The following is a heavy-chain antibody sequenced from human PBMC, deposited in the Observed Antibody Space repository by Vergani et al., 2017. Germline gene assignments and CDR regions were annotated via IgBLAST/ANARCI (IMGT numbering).Heavy chain of an antibody. J-gene: IGHJ6*03. CDR3: ARASVETTRRRREYYYYMDV. D-gene: IGHD5-18*01. CDR1: GGSISSGGYY. CDR2: IYYSGNT. V-gene: IGHV4-31*03. Sequence: QVQLQESGPGLVKPSQTLSLTCTVSGGSISSGGYYWSWIRQHPGKGLEWIGYIYYSGNTYFNPSLKNRVSMSADTSKNQVSLKVSSVTAADTAVYYCARASVETTRRRREYYYYMDVWGEGTTVTVSS.